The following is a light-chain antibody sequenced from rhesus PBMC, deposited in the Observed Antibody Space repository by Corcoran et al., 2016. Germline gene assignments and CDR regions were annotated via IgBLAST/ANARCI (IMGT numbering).Light chain of an antibody. Sequence: DIVMTQTPLSLSVTPGEPASISCRSSQSLLHSDGYTYLDWYLQKPGQSPELFIYLGSNRASGVPDRFRGSGSGTDFTLTISRVEAEDVGVYYCMQGSRLYSFGQGTKVEIK. CDR1: QSLLHSDGYTY. CDR2: LGS. V-gene: IGKV2-78*01. CDR3: MQGSRLYS. J-gene: IGKJ2*01.